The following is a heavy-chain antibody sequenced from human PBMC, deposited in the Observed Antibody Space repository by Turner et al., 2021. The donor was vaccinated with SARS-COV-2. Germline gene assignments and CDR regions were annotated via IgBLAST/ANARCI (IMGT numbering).Heavy chain of an antibody. Sequence: QLQLQESGPGLVKPSETLSLTCTVSGGSITDKSYYWVWIRQPPGKGLEWIGSKSYSGDSYYNPSLKSRVTISVDTSKNQFSLKLTSVTAADTAVYYCASGSGSYSAWYFDYWGQGTLVTVSS. D-gene: IGHD2-21*02. CDR2: KSYSGDS. CDR1: GGSITDKSYY. CDR3: ASGSGSYSAWYFDY. V-gene: IGHV4-39*07. J-gene: IGHJ4*02.